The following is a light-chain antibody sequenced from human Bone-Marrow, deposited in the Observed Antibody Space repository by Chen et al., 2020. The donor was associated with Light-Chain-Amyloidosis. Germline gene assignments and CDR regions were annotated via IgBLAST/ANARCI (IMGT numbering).Light chain of an antibody. Sequence: SYVRTQPSSGSVAPGQTATTACGGNNIGSTSVHWYQQTPGQAPLLVVYDDSDRPSGIPERLSGSNSGNTATLTISRVKAGDEADYYCQVWDRSSDRPVFGGGTKLTVL. J-gene: IGLJ3*02. CDR2: DDS. V-gene: IGLV3-21*02. CDR1: NIGSTS. CDR3: QVWDRSSDRPV.